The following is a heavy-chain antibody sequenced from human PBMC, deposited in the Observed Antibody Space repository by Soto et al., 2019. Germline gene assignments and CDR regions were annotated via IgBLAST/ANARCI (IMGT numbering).Heavy chain of an antibody. V-gene: IGHV1-69*13. CDR3: ARESSSSWYGSYNWFDP. J-gene: IGHJ5*02. Sequence: SVKVSCKASGGTFSSYAISWVRQAPGQGLEWMGGIIPIFGTANYAQKFQGRVTITADESTTTAYMELSSLRSEDAAVYYCARESSSSWYGSYNWFDPWGQGTLVTVSS. D-gene: IGHD6-13*01. CDR2: IIPIFGTA. CDR1: GGTFSSYA.